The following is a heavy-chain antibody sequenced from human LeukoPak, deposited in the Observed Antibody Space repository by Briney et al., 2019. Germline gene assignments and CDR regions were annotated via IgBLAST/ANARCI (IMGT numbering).Heavy chain of an antibody. V-gene: IGHV4-34*01. J-gene: IGHJ2*01. Sequence: SSETLSLTCAVYGGSFSGYYWSWIRQPPGKGLEWIGEINHSGSTNYNPSLKSRVTISVDTSKNQFSLKLSSVTAADTAVYYCARHREDTYYYDSSGYPIYLGWYFDLWGRGTLVTVSS. CDR1: GGSFSGYY. D-gene: IGHD3-22*01. CDR2: INHSGST. CDR3: ARHREDTYYYDSSGYPIYLGWYFDL.